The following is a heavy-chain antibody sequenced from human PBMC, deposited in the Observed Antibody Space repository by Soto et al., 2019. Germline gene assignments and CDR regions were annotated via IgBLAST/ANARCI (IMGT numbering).Heavy chain of an antibody. J-gene: IGHJ6*02. CDR2: INPKSGGT. CDR1: GYSFTDYH. V-gene: IGHV1-2*04. CDR3: ARGDSTDCSNGVCSFFYNHDMDV. D-gene: IGHD2-8*01. Sequence: ASVKVSCTASGYSFTDYHIHWVRQAPGQGLEWLGRINPKSGGTSTAQKFQGWVTMTTDTSISTASMELTRLTSDDTAIYYCARGDSTDCSNGVCSFFYNHDMDVWGQGATVTVSS.